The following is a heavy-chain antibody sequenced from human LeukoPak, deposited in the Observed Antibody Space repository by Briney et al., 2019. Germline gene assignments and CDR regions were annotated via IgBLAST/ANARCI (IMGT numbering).Heavy chain of an antibody. D-gene: IGHD1-26*01. CDR1: GGTFSTYA. CDR3: ARVFARSGEIRGSYYYY. J-gene: IGHJ4*02. Sequence: GSSVKVSCKASGGTFSTYAINWVRQAPGQGLEWMGGIIPIFGTANYAQKLQGRVTITTDESTSTAYMELSSLRSEDTAVYYCARVFARSGEIRGSYYYYWGQGTLVTVSS. V-gene: IGHV1-69*05. CDR2: IIPIFGTA.